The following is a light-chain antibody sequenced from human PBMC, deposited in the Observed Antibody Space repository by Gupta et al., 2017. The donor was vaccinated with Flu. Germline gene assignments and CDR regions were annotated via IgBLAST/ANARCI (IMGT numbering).Light chain of an antibody. CDR1: QSCWYSSNNRNY. V-gene: IGKV4-1*01. Sequence: LGERATVNCKSSQSCWYSSNNRNYLAWYQQKPGQPPKLLIYCASTLESGVPDRFTGSGSGTDFTLTISSLQAEDVAVYYCHQYYSTPPTFGGGTTVEIK. CDR2: CAS. J-gene: IGKJ4*01. CDR3: HQYYSTPPT.